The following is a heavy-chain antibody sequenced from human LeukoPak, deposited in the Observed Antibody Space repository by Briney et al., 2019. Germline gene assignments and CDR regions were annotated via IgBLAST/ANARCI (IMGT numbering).Heavy chain of an antibody. CDR2: ISDTGDT. Sequence: GGSLRLSCTASGFTFTSFALSWVRQAPGRGLECVSTISDTGDTYYADSVKGRFTISRDNSKNTVYLQMNSLRADDTALYYCTKGDGGYYLIDFWGQGTLVTVSS. CDR3: TKGDGGYYLIDF. CDR1: GFTFTSFA. J-gene: IGHJ4*02. D-gene: IGHD3-22*01. V-gene: IGHV3-23*01.